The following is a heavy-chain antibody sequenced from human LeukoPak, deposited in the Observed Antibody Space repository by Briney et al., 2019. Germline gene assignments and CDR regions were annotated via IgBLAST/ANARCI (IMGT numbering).Heavy chain of an antibody. J-gene: IGHJ4*02. CDR1: GGSISSYY. CDR3: ARAQHGDYWVDY. Sequence: PSETLSLTCTVSGGSISSYYWSWIRQSPGKGLEWIGYIYYTGSTNYNPSLKSRVTISVDTSKNQFSLKLSSVTAADTAVYYCARAQHGDYWVDYWGQGTLVTVSS. V-gene: IGHV4-59*12. CDR2: IYYTGST. D-gene: IGHD4-17*01.